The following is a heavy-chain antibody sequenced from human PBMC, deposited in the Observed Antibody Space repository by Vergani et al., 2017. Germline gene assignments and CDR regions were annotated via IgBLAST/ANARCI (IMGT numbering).Heavy chain of an antibody. CDR2: INPSGGST. Sequence: QVQLVQSGAEVKKPGASVKVSCKASGYTFTSYYMHWVRQAPGQGLEWMGIINPSGGSTSYAQKFQGRLTMTRDTSTSTVYMELSSLRSEDTAIYYCARGDYGILTGYRYWGQGTLVTVSA. D-gene: IGHD3-9*01. CDR1: GYTFTSYY. J-gene: IGHJ4*02. V-gene: IGHV1-46*03. CDR3: ARGDYGILTGYRY.